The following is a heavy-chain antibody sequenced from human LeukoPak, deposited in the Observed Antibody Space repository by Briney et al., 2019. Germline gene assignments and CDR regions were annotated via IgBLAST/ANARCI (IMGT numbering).Heavy chain of an antibody. CDR1: RFSFSSYA. D-gene: IGHD3-22*01. V-gene: IGHV3-30-3*01. CDR3: ARGGGYTSASYFYAMDV. CDR2: ILYDGGNK. J-gene: IGHJ6*02. Sequence: GGSLRLSCAASRFSFSSYAFHWVRQAPGRGLEWVAVILYDGGNKHYADSVKGRFTISRDNSKNTLYLQMNSLRAEDTAMYYCARGGGYTSASYFYAMDVWGQGTTVTVSS.